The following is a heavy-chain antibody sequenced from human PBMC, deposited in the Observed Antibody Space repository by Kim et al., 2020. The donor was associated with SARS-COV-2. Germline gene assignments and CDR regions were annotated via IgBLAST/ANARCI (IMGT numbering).Heavy chain of an antibody. V-gene: IGHV3-23*01. CDR3: AKADYDPPH. Sequence: ITNTADPVKGRFTISRDNTKNTLYLKMNSLRAEDTAVYYCAKADYDPPHWGQGTLVTVSS. D-gene: IGHD3-16*01. J-gene: IGHJ4*02. CDR2: IT.